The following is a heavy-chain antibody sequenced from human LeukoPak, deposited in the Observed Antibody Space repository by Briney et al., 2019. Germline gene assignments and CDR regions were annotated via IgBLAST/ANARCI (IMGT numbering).Heavy chain of an antibody. CDR1: GFTVSSNY. CDR3: ATHTSGWKGYFDY. D-gene: IGHD6-19*01. J-gene: IGHJ4*02. CDR2: IYSGGRT. Sequence: GGSLRLSCAASGFTVSSNYMSWVRQAPGKGLEWVSVIYSGGRTKYADSVKGRFTISRDNSKNTLYLQMNSLRAEDTAVYYCATHTSGWKGYFDYWGQGTLVTVSS. V-gene: IGHV3-53*01.